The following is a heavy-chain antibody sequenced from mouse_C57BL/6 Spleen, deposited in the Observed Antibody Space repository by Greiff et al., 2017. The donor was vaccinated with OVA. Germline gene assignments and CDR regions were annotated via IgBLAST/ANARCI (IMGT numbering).Heavy chain of an antibody. CDR3: TSGVYYGSPWFAY. V-gene: IGHV1-15*01. Sequence: VQLQQSGAELVRPGASVTLSCKASGYTFTDYEMHWVKQTPVHGLEWIGAIDPETGGTAYNQKFKGKAILTADKSSSTAYMELRSLTSEDSAVYYCTSGVYYGSPWFAYWGQGTLVTVSA. J-gene: IGHJ3*01. CDR1: GYTFTDYE. D-gene: IGHD1-1*01. CDR2: IDPETGGT.